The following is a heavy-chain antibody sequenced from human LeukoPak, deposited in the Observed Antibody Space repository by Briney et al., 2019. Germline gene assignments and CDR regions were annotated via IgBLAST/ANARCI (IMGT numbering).Heavy chain of an antibody. V-gene: IGHV1-46*01. CDR3: ARDQEAFDY. Sequence: ASVKDSCKASGYSFTSNYIHWVRQAPGQGLEWMGMISPRDGSTSYAQKFQGRVTVTRDTSTSTVHMELSGLRSEDTAVYYCARDQEAFDYWGQGTLVTVSS. J-gene: IGHJ4*02. CDR1: GYSFTSNY. CDR2: ISPRDGST.